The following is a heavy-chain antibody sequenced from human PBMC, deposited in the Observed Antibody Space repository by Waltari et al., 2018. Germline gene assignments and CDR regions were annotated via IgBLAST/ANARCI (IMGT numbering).Heavy chain of an antibody. V-gene: IGHV4-38-2*01. Sequence: QVQLQESGPGLVKPSETLSLTCAVSGYSISSGYYLRWLRQPPGKGLEWIGSIYHSGSTYYHPSLKSRVTISVDTSKNQFSLKLSSVTAADTAVYYCARKGLYGDYSMDYWGQGTLVTVSS. CDR2: IYHSGST. D-gene: IGHD4-17*01. CDR3: ARKGLYGDYSMDY. CDR1: GYSISSGYY. J-gene: IGHJ4*02.